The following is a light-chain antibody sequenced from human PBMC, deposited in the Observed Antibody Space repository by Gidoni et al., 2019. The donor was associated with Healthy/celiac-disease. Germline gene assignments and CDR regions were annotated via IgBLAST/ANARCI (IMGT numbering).Light chain of an antibody. CDR2: AAS. V-gene: IGKV1-8*01. Sequence: AIRMTQSPSSFSASTGDRVTIACRASQGISSYLAWYQQKPGNAPKHLIYAASTLQSGVPSRFSGSGSGKDFTLTISCLQSEDFATYYCQQYYSYHFLFGGGTKVEIK. CDR3: QQYYSYHFL. J-gene: IGKJ4*01. CDR1: QGISSY.